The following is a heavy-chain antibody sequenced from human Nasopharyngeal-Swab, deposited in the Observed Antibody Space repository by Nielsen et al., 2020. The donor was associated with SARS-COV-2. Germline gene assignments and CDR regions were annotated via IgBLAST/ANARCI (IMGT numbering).Heavy chain of an antibody. V-gene: IGHV3-11*01. D-gene: IGHD1-26*01. CDR2: ISSSGSTI. CDR1: GFTFSDYY. Sequence: GGSLRLSCAASGFTFSDYYMSWIRQAPGKGLEWVSYISSSGSTIYYADSVKGRFTISRDNAKNSLYLQMNSLRAEDTAVYYCARSFSGSYHAEYFQHWGQGTLVTASS. CDR3: ARSFSGSYHAEYFQH. J-gene: IGHJ1*01.